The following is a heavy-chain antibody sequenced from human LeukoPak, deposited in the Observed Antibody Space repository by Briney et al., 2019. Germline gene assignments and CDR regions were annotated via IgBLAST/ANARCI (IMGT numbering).Heavy chain of an antibody. CDR1: GFTFSSYA. D-gene: IGHD2-2*02. Sequence: GGSLRLSCAASGFTFSSYAMSWVRQAPGKGLEWVANIKQDGSEKYYVDSVKGRFTISRDNAKNSLYLQMNSLRAEDTAVYYCARNPPDKIVVVPAAIDYFDYWGQGTLVTVSS. V-gene: IGHV3-7*01. CDR2: IKQDGSEK. J-gene: IGHJ4*02. CDR3: ARNPPDKIVVVPAAIDYFDY.